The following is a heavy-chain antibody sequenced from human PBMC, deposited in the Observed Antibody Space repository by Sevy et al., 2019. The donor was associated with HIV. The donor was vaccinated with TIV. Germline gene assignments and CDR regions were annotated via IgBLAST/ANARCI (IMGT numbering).Heavy chain of an antibody. V-gene: IGHV3-30*04. CDR2: ISYDGSDK. CDR1: GFAFTNYYA. D-gene: IGHD4-17*01. CDR3: ARPRANYVDHYFFYAMDV. Sequence: GGSLRLSCVASGFAFTNYYAMHWVRQAPGKGLEWVALISYDGSDKYYAGSVKGRFTISRDNFKNTLYLQMNSLTADDTAVYFCARPRANYVDHYFFYAMDVWGQGTTVTVSS. J-gene: IGHJ6*02.